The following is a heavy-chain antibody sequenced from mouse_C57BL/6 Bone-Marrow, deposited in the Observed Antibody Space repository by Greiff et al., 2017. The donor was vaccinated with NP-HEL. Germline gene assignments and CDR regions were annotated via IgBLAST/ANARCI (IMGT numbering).Heavy chain of an antibody. Sequence: DVMLVESGGGLVKPGGSLKLSCAASGFTFSSYAMSWVRQTPEKRLEWVATISDGGSYTYYPDNVKGRFTISRDNAKNNLYLQMSHLKSEDTARYYCARDPPYAMDYWGQGTSVTVSS. V-gene: IGHV5-4*01. CDR2: ISDGGSYT. CDR3: ARDPPYAMDY. J-gene: IGHJ4*01. CDR1: GFTFSSYA.